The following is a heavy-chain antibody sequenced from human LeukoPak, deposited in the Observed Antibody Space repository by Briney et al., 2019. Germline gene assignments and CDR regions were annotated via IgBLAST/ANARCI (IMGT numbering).Heavy chain of an antibody. V-gene: IGHV1-2*02. Sequence: ASVKVSCKASGYTFTGYYMHWVRQAPGQGLEWMGWINTYSGGTNYLQKFQGRVTMTRDTSISTAYMELSRLRSDDTAVYYCARDRPIYCSSTSCYGNVWFDPWGQGTLVTVSS. CDR2: INTYSGGT. CDR3: ARDRPIYCSSTSCYGNVWFDP. D-gene: IGHD2-2*01. J-gene: IGHJ5*02. CDR1: GYTFTGYY.